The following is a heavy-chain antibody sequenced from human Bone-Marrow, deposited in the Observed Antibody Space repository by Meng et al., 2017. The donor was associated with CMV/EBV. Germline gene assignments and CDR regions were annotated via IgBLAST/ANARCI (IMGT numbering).Heavy chain of an antibody. CDR2: ISAYNGNT. CDR3: ARDRGPYQLLIHFDY. Sequence: SGRELKKPGPSVKASCKASGYHFPSYGIRWVRQAPGQGLEWMGWISAYNGNTNYAQKLQGRVTMTTDTSTSTAYMELRSLRSDGTAVYYCARDRGPYQLLIHFDYWGQGTLVTVSS. CDR1: GYHFPSYG. J-gene: IGHJ4*02. V-gene: IGHV1-18*01. D-gene: IGHD2-2*01.